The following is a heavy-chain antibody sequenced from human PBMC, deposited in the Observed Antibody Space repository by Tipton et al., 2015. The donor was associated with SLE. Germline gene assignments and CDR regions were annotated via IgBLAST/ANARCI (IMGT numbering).Heavy chain of an antibody. V-gene: IGHV4-59*08. Sequence: TLSLTCSVSGGSITSYSWSWIRQPPGKGLEWIAYMSYIGNIKYNPSLRSRATISVDTSKNQFSLKLTSVTAADTAVYYCARGMLTWRGAIIGVDVWGQGTSVNVSS. D-gene: IGHD2-8*01. J-gene: IGHJ6*02. CDR2: MSYIGNI. CDR3: ARGMLTWRGAIIGVDV. CDR1: GGSITSYS.